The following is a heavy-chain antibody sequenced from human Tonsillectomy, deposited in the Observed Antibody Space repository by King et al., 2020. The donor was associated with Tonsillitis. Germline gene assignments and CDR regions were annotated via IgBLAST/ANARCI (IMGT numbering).Heavy chain of an antibody. D-gene: IGHD2-15*01. CDR3: ARSTDNVAVVAQRPYGMDV. Sequence: QLVQSGAEVKKPGASVKVSCKASGYTFTSYYILWVRQAPGQGLEWMGKIDPVDGSIDYAQKFQGRVTLTRDTSTSTVYMDLRSLRSEDTAVYYCARSTDNVAVVAQRPYGMDVWGQGTTVIVSS. CDR2: IDPVDGSI. V-gene: IGHV1-46*03. CDR1: GYTFTSYY. J-gene: IGHJ6*02.